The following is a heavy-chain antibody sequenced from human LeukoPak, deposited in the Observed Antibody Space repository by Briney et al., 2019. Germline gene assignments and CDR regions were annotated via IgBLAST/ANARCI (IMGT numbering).Heavy chain of an antibody. CDR3: TTVLYSGYCSSTSCYFDY. Sequence: PGGSLTLSRAASGFTFSNAWMSWVRQAPGKGREWVGRVKSKTDGGTTDYAGPVKGRFTISRDDSKNTLYLQMNSLKTEDTAVYYCTTVLYSGYCSSTSCYFDYWGQGTLVTVSS. D-gene: IGHD2-2*01. V-gene: IGHV3-15*01. J-gene: IGHJ4*02. CDR1: GFTFSNAW. CDR2: VKSKTDGGTT.